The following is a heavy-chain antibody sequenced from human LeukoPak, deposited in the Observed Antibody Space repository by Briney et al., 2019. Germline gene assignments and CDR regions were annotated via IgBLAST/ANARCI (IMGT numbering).Heavy chain of an antibody. D-gene: IGHD3-22*01. CDR1: GYTFTGYY. V-gene: IGHV1-2*02. Sequence: AASVKVSCKASGYTFTGYYMHWVRQAPGQGLEWMGWINPNSGGTNYAQKFRGRVTMTRDTSISTAYMELSRLRSDDTAVYYCARAPQNLYYYDSSGYYPSYFDYWGQGTLVTVSS. J-gene: IGHJ4*02. CDR3: ARAPQNLYYYDSSGYYPSYFDY. CDR2: INPNSGGT.